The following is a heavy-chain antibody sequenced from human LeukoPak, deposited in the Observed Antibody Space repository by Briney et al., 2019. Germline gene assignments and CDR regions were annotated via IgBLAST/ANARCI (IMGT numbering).Heavy chain of an antibody. Sequence: GGSLRLSCAASGFTFSSYSMNWVRQAPGKGLEWVSYISSSSSTIYYADSVKGRFTISRDNAKNSLYLQMNSLRAEDTAVYYCARDKGPRYYGSGSSGDYWGQGTLVTVSS. D-gene: IGHD3-10*01. CDR1: GFTFSSYS. J-gene: IGHJ4*02. V-gene: IGHV3-48*04. CDR3: ARDKGPRYYGSGSSGDY. CDR2: ISSSSSTI.